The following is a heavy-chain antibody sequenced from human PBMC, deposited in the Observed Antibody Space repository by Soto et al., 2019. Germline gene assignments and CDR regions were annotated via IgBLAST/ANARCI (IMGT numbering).Heavy chain of an antibody. CDR2: ISTYNGDT. CDR3: ARVWGSYRAPSGGAGFDP. Sequence: ASVKVSCKASGYTFTSYGISWVRQARGQGLEWMGWISTYNGDTNYAQKFQGRVTMTTDTSTSTAYMELRSLTSDDTAVYYCARVWGSYRAPSGGAGFDPWGQGTLVTVSS. CDR1: GYTFTSYG. V-gene: IGHV1-18*01. D-gene: IGHD3-16*02. J-gene: IGHJ5*02.